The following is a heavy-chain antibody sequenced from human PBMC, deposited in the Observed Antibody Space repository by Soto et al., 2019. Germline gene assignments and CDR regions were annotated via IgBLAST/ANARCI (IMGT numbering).Heavy chain of an antibody. CDR2: IGAYNGKT. V-gene: IGHV1-18*01. CDR3: ATGEIVLRRDY. J-gene: IGHJ4*02. Sequence: GASVKVSCKASGYTFTSYGISWVRQAPGQGLEWMGWIGAYNGKTNYAQKLQGRVTMTKDTSTDTAYMELSSLRSEDTAVYYCATGEIVLRRDYWGQGTLVTVSS. D-gene: IGHD3-3*01. CDR1: GYTFTSYG.